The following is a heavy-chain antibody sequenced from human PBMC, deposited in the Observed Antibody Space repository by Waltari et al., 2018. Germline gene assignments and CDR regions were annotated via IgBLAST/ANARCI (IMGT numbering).Heavy chain of an antibody. CDR3: ARDRGRGLYLDS. J-gene: IGHJ4*02. Sequence: QLQLQESGPGLVKPSGTLSLTCAVSGDSMSGTYWWSWVRQPPGKGLEWMGQVHVSGKTNYSPSFASRVTISLDTYNKQFSLKVTSATAADTAVYYCARDRGRGLYLDSWGPGTLVTVS. V-gene: IGHV4-4*02. CDR1: GDSMSGTYW. D-gene: IGHD2-15*01. CDR2: VHVSGKT.